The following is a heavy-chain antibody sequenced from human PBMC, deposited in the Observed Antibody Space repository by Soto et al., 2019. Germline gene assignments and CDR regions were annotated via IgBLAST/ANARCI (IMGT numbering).Heavy chain of an antibody. CDR2: IYDSGSP. Sequence: SETLSLTCTISGGSISVYYWSWIRQPPGQALEWIGYIYDSGSPYYNPSLRSRVIISADTSKNQISLKLTSATAVDTAVYYCARGVGSSPPRYWGRGTLVTVSS. CDR1: GGSISVYY. D-gene: IGHD1-26*01. V-gene: IGHV4-59*01. CDR3: ARGVGSSPPRY. J-gene: IGHJ4*02.